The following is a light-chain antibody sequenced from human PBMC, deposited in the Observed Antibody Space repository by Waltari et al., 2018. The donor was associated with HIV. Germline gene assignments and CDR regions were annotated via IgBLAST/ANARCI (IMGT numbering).Light chain of an antibody. CDR2: EVT. CDR1: SSDVGAYTL. Sequence: QSALTQSASVSGSPGQSSTISCPGTSSDVGAYTLVSWYQQHPGEDPKLLIYEVTKRPSGVSTRFSGSKSGNTASLTISGLQAEDEADYYCCSYAGSGLVFGGGTKLTVL. V-gene: IGLV2-23*02. CDR3: CSYAGSGLV. J-gene: IGLJ3*02.